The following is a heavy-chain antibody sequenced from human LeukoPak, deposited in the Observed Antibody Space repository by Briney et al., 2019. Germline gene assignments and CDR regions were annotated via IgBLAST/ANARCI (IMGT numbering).Heavy chain of an antibody. Sequence: GGSLRLSCAASGFPFRTYWMSWVRQAPGTGLEWVANIKQDGSEKYYVDSVKGRFTISRDNAKNSLYLQMNSLRAEDTAVYYCARDLNDILTGYYYWGQGTLVTVSS. CDR1: GFPFRTYW. D-gene: IGHD3-9*01. CDR3: ARDLNDILTGYYY. CDR2: IKQDGSEK. V-gene: IGHV3-7*01. J-gene: IGHJ4*02.